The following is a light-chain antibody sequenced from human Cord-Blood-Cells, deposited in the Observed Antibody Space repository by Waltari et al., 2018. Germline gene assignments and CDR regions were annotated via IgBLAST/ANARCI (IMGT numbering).Light chain of an antibody. CDR2: DVS. Sequence: QSALTQPHSVSGSPGQSVTISCTGTSSDVGGYNYVPWYQQHPGKAPKLMIYDVSKRPSGVPDRFSGSKSGNTASLTISGLQAEDEADYYCCSYAGSYTFVFGTGTKVTVL. CDR1: SSDVGGYNY. CDR3: CSYAGSYTFV. V-gene: IGLV2-11*01. J-gene: IGLJ1*01.